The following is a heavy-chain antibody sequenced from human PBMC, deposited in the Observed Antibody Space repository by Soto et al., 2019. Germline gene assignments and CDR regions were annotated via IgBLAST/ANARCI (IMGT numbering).Heavy chain of an antibody. CDR1: GFTFSSHA. CDR3: ARASLYDFWSGPNFDY. V-gene: IGHV3-30-3*01. J-gene: IGHJ4*02. CDR2: ISYDGSNK. Sequence: QVQLVESGGGVVQPGRSLRLSCAASGFTFSSHAMHWVRQAPGKGLEWVAVISYDGSNKYYADSVKGRFTISRDNSKNTLYLQMNSLRAEDTAVYYCARASLYDFWSGPNFDYWGQGTLVTVSS. D-gene: IGHD3-3*01.